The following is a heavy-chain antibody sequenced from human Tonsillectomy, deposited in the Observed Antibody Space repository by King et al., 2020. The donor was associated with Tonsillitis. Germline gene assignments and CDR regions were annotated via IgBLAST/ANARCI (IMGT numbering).Heavy chain of an antibody. CDR3: ARDPTGEPYYYLDY. CDR2: IYYSGST. Sequence: QMQLQESGPGLVKPSQTLSLTCTVSGGSISSGGYYLSWLRQHPGKGLEGVGYIYYSGSTYYNQSLKSRVTISVDTSKNQFSLKLRSVTAADTAVYYCARDPTGEPYYYLDYWGQGTLVTVSP. V-gene: IGHV4-31*03. CDR1: GGSISSGGYY. J-gene: IGHJ4*02. D-gene: IGHD7-27*01.